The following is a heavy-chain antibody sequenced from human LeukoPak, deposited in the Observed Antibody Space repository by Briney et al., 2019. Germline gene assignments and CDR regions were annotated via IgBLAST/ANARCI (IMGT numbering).Heavy chain of an antibody. CDR2: IYHSGST. D-gene: IGHD1-26*01. CDR1: VGSISSSNW. Sequence: SETLSLTCAVCVGSISSSNWWSWVRQPPGKGLEWIGEIYHSGSTNYNPSLKSRVTISVDKSKNQFSLKLSSVTAADTAVYYCARRIVGATRYDYWGQGTLVTVSS. J-gene: IGHJ4*02. CDR3: ARRIVGATRYDY. V-gene: IGHV4-4*02.